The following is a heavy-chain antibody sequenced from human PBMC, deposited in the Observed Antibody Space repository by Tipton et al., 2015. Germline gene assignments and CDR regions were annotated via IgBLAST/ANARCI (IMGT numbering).Heavy chain of an antibody. D-gene: IGHD5-12*01. CDR3: ARRRVATGGKAFDI. V-gene: IGHV4-59*07. CDR1: GDSISSDY. CDR2: IYYSGTT. Sequence: TLSLTCTVSGDSISSDYWSWIRQTPGRGLEWLGYIYYSGTTTYNPSLNSRVTISVDTSKNQFSLNLSSVTAADTAVYFCARRRVATGGKAFDIWGQGTMVTVSS. J-gene: IGHJ3*02.